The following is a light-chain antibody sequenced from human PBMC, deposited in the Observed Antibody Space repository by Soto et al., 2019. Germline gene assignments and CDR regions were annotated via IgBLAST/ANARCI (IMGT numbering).Light chain of an antibody. CDR2: AAS. V-gene: IGKV1-39*01. CDR3: QQCDDKPYT. Sequence: DIQMTQSPSSLSASVGDSVTITCRASEHIRTYLNWYQQKPGKAPKLLISAASSLQSGVPSRFSGSGSGTDFTLSITGLQPEDSATYFCQQCDDKPYTFGQGTKLEIK. J-gene: IGKJ2*01. CDR1: EHIRTY.